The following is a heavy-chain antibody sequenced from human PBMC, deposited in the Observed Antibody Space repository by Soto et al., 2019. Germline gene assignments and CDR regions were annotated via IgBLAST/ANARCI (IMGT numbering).Heavy chain of an antibody. CDR2: ISAYNGNT. Sequence: ASVKVSCKASGYTFTSYGISWVRQAPGQGLEWMGWISAYNGNTNYAQKLQGRVTMTTDTSTSTAYMELRSLRSDDTAVYYCAGTYYYGSGSYGRWFDPWGQGTLVTVSS. CDR1: GYTFTSYG. V-gene: IGHV1-18*01. J-gene: IGHJ5*02. D-gene: IGHD3-10*01. CDR3: AGTYYYGSGSYGRWFDP.